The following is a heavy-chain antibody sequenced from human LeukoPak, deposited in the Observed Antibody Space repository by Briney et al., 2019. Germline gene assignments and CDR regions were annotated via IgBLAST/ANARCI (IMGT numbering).Heavy chain of an antibody. CDR2: ISNDGSKI. V-gene: IGHV3-30-3*01. CDR1: GFTFSINT. Sequence: SGGSLRLSCAASGFTFSINTMHWVRQAPGKGLEWVAFISNDGSKIYYADNVRGRFSISRDNSKNTLYLQMNSLRAEDTAVYYCARGRGYCSGGRCYEAYSDYWGQGTLVTVSS. D-gene: IGHD2-15*01. J-gene: IGHJ4*02. CDR3: ARGRGYCSGGRCYEAYSDY.